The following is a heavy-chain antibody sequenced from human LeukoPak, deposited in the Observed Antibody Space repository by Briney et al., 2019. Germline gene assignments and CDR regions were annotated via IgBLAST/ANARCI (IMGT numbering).Heavy chain of an antibody. D-gene: IGHD5-18*01. CDR1: GFTFSSYA. Sequence: AGGSLRLSCAASGFTFSSYAMSWVRQAPGKGLEWVSAISGSGGSTYYADSVKGRFTISRGNSKNTLYLQMNSLRAEDTAVYYCAKDGIQLWFNWFDPWGQGTLVTASS. CDR3: AKDGIQLWFNWFDP. V-gene: IGHV3-23*01. J-gene: IGHJ5*02. CDR2: ISGSGGST.